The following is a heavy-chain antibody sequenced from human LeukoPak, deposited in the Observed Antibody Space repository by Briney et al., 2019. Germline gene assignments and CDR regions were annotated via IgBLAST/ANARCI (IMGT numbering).Heavy chain of an antibody. D-gene: IGHD2/OR15-2a*01. CDR3: ARHGVLDDAFDI. V-gene: IGHV4-4*07. CDR1: GGSISSYY. Sequence: SETLSLTCTVSGGSISSYYWSWIRQPAGKGLEWIGRIYTSGSTNYNPSLKSRVTMSVDTSKNQSSLKLSSVTAADTAVCYCARHGVLDDAFDIWGQGTMVTVCS. J-gene: IGHJ3*02. CDR2: IYTSGST.